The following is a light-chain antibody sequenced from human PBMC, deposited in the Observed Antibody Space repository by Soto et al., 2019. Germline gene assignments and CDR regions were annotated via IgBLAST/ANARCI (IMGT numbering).Light chain of an antibody. CDR3: QQYGSSGT. Sequence: EIVFTQSPATLSLSRVERATLYFMAGKSYSNNYLAWYQQTPAQAPSHLICGASNRATGIPDRFSGSGSATDFTLTISRLEPEDFAVYYCQQYGSSGTFGQGTKV. V-gene: IGKV3-20*01. CDR2: GAS. J-gene: IGKJ1*01. CDR1: KSYSNNY.